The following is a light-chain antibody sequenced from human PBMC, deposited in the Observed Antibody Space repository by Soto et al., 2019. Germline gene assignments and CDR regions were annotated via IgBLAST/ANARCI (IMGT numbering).Light chain of an antibody. V-gene: IGLV1-47*02. CDR2: ANN. J-gene: IGLJ3*02. CDR3: ATWDDSLSGWV. CDR1: SSNIGSSY. Sequence: QLVLTQPPSASGTPGQRVPISCSGSSSNIGSSYVYWFRQVPGTAPKLLIYANNQRPSGVPDRFSGSKSGTSASLAISGLRSEDEADYYCATWDDSLSGWVFGGGTKLTVL.